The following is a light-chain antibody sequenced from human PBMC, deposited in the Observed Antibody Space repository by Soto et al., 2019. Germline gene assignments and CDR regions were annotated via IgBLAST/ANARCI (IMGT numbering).Light chain of an antibody. Sequence: EIVLTQSPATLSLSPGERATLSCRASQSVRRYLAWYQQKPGQAPRLLIYDASNRATGIPARFSGSGSGTDFTLTISSLEPEDFAVYYCQQRSNWPRLTFGGGTKVEIK. CDR1: QSVRRY. CDR3: QQRSNWPRLT. V-gene: IGKV3-11*01. CDR2: DAS. J-gene: IGKJ4*01.